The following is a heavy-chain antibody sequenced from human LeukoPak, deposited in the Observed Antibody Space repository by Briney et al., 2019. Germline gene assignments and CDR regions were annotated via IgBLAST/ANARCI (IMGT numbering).Heavy chain of an antibody. Sequence: GASVKVSCKASGGTFSSYAISWVRQAPGQGLEWMGGIIPIFGTANYAQKFQGRVTITADESTSTAYMELSSLRSEDTAVYYCAALKYYYDSSGYYYANYFDYWGQGTLVTVSS. D-gene: IGHD3-22*01. CDR3: AALKYYYDSSGYYYANYFDY. CDR2: IIPIFGTA. J-gene: IGHJ4*02. V-gene: IGHV1-69*13. CDR1: GGTFSSYA.